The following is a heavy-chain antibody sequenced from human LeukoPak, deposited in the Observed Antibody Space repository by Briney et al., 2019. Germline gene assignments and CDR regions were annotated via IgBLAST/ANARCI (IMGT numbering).Heavy chain of an antibody. CDR3: ANSRPPNCGGDCYSYFQH. CDR1: GFTFSSYG. V-gene: IGHV3-30*18. D-gene: IGHD2-21*02. J-gene: IGHJ1*01. CDR2: ISYDGSNK. Sequence: PGGSLRLSCAASGFTFSSYGMHWVRQAPGKGLEWVAVISYDGSNKYYADSVKGRFTISRDNSKSTLYLQMNSLRAEDTDVYYCANSRPPNCGGDCYSYFQHWGQGTLVTVSS.